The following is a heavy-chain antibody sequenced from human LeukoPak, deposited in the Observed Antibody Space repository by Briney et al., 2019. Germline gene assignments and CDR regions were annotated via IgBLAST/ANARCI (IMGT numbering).Heavy chain of an antibody. CDR2: IYYSGST. CDR3: ARQGRYYDSSGSIYFDY. CDR1: GGSISSYY. D-gene: IGHD3-22*01. V-gene: IGHV4-59*01. Sequence: SETLSLTCTVSGGSISSYYWSWLRQPPGKGLEWIGYIYYSGSTNYNPSLKSRVTISVDTSKNQFSLKLSSVTAADTAVYYCARQGRYYDSSGSIYFDYWGQGTLVTVSS. J-gene: IGHJ4*02.